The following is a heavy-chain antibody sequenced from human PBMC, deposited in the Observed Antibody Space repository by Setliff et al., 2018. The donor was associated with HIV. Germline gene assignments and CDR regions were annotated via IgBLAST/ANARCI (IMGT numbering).Heavy chain of an antibody. J-gene: IGHJ4*02. CDR3: AREEGYYDGKGARDY. CDR2: INSNNGGT. V-gene: IGHV1-2*02. D-gene: IGHD3-22*01. CDR1: GYTFTAYY. Sequence: ASVKVSCKPSGYTFTAYYIHWVRQAPGQGLEWMGWINSNNGGTKYAQNFQGRVTMTRDTPITTAYMELSSLISDDTAVYYCAREEGYYDGKGARDYWGQGTLVTVSS.